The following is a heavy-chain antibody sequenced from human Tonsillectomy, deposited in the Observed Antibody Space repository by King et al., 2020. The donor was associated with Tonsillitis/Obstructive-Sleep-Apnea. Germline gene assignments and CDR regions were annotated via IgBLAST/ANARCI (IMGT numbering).Heavy chain of an antibody. CDR3: ARTGGYDFWSGYYNDYYYYYMDV. CDR2: ISAYNGNT. V-gene: IGHV1-18*01. CDR1: GYTFTSYG. J-gene: IGHJ6*03. Sequence: QLVQSGVEVKKPGASVKVSCKASGYTFTSYGMSWVRQAPGQGLEWMGWISAYNGNTNYAQKFQGRDIMTTDTSTSTAYMELRSLRSDDTAVYYCARTGGYDFWSGYYNDYYYYYMDVWGKGTTVTVSS. D-gene: IGHD3-3*01.